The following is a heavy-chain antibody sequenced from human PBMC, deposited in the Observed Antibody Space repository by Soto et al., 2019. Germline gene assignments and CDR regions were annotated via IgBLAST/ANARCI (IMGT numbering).Heavy chain of an antibody. D-gene: IGHD2-2*01. CDR1: GFTFSTHS. CDR2: ITSSSVT. J-gene: IGHJ4*02. CDR3: VGEVGFQLIY. Sequence: EVQLVESGGGLVQPGGSLRLSCAASGFTFSTHSMNWARQAPGKGLEWISYITSSSVTMYADSVKGRFTISRDNAKNSLYLQMNSLRAEDTAVYFCVGEVGFQLIYWGQGTLVTVSS. V-gene: IGHV3-48*01.